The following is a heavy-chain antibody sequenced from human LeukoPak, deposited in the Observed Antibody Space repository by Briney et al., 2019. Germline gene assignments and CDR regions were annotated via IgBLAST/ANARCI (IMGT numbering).Heavy chain of an antibody. CDR1: GGSFSGYY. CDR3: AREDTAMVHWFDP. J-gene: IGHJ5*02. Sequence: SETLSLTCAVYGGSFSGYYWSWIRQPPGKGLEWIGEINHSGSTNYNPSLKSRVTISVDTSKNQFSLKLSSVTAADTAVYYCAREDTAMVHWFDPWGQGTLVTVSS. D-gene: IGHD5-18*01. CDR2: INHSGST. V-gene: IGHV4-34*01.